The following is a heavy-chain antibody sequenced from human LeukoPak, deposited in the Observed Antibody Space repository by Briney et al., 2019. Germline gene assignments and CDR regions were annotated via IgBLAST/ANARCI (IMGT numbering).Heavy chain of an antibody. Sequence: PSETLSLTCTVSGGSISSSSYYWGWIRQPPGKGLEWIGSIYYSGSTYYNPSLKSRVTISVDTSKNQFSLKLSSVTAADTAVYYCARKEMWFGEFDYWGQGTLVTVSS. CDR2: IYYSGST. D-gene: IGHD3-10*01. CDR3: ARKEMWFGEFDY. V-gene: IGHV4-39*07. J-gene: IGHJ4*02. CDR1: GGSISSSSYY.